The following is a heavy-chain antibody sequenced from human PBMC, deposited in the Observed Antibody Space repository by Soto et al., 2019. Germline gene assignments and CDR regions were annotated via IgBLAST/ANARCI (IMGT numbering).Heavy chain of an antibody. CDR2: FDPEDGET. Sequence: ASVKVSCKVSGYTLTELSMHWVRQAPGEGLEWMGGFDPEDGETIYAQKFQGRVTMTEDTSTDTAYMELSSLRSEDTAVYYCASNTLIAVAGGFDIWGQGTMVTVSS. CDR3: ASNTLIAVAGGFDI. V-gene: IGHV1-24*01. J-gene: IGHJ3*02. D-gene: IGHD6-19*01. CDR1: GYTLTELS.